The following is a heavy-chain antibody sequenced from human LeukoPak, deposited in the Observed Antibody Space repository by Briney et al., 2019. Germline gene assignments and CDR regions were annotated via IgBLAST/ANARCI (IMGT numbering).Heavy chain of an antibody. CDR3: VRDGGVSGYDLLDY. V-gene: IGHV3-7*01. D-gene: IGHD5-12*01. Sequence: GRSLRLSCAASGFTFSNYWMTWVRQAPGKGLEWVAHINQDGSEEHYMYSVNARFTISRDNAKNSLSLQMDSLRAEDTAVYYCVRDGGVSGYDLLDYWGQGTLVTVSS. CDR1: GFTFSNYW. J-gene: IGHJ4*02. CDR2: INQDGSEE.